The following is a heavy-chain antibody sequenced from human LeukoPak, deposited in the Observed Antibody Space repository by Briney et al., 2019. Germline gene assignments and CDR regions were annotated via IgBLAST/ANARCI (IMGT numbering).Heavy chain of an antibody. Sequence: GGSLRLSCAAPGFTFDDYAMHWVRQAPGKGLEWVSLISGDGGSTYYADSVKGRFTISRDNSKNSLYLQMHSLRTEDTALYYCAKDMWYYDSSGLYDYWGQGTLVTISS. CDR2: ISGDGGST. V-gene: IGHV3-43*02. CDR3: AKDMWYYDSSGLYDY. D-gene: IGHD3-22*01. J-gene: IGHJ4*02. CDR1: GFTFDDYA.